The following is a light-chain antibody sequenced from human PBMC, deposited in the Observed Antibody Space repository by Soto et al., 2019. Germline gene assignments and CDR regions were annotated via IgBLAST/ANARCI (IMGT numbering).Light chain of an antibody. CDR3: QQCRNWPLT. CDR2: DAS. V-gene: IGKV3-15*01. CDR1: LNVYNN. J-gene: IGKJ4*01. Sequence: EIVMTQSPATLSVSPGEGATLSCKASLNVYNNLDWYQQRPGQPPRLLIYDASTRATGISARFSGSGYGTEFTLTISSLQSEDFAVYFCQQCRNWPLTFGGGTKVEIK.